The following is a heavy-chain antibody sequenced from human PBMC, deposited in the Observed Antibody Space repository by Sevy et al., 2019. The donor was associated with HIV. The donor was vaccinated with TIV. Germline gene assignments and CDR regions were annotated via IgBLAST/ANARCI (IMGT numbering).Heavy chain of an antibody. CDR3: ARVPLYSDSHINDY. J-gene: IGHJ4*02. Sequence: GGSLRLSCAASGFTFSPYSMNWIRQAPGKGLEWLSYISGTGNTIHYAGSVKGRFTISRDNAKNSLYLQMNSLRAEDTAVYYCARVPLYSDSHINDYWGQRTLGTVSS. CDR2: ISGTGNTI. CDR1: GFTFSPYS. D-gene: IGHD3-22*01. V-gene: IGHV3-48*04.